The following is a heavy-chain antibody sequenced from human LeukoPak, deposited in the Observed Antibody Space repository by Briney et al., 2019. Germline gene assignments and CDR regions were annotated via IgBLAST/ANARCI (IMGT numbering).Heavy chain of an antibody. D-gene: IGHD6-19*01. CDR1: AYTFTGYY. V-gene: IGHV1-2*02. Sequence: GASVKVSCKASAYTFTGYYMHWVRQAPGQGLEWMGWINPDSGGKNYAQKFQGRVTMTRDTSISTAYMEVSRLRSDDTAVYYCAREGSGWYGNFDYWGQGTLVTVSS. CDR2: INPDSGGK. CDR3: AREGSGWYGNFDY. J-gene: IGHJ4*02.